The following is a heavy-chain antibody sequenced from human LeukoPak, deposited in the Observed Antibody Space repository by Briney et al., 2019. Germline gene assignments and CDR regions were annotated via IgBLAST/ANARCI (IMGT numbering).Heavy chain of an antibody. D-gene: IGHD6-19*01. CDR2: INHSGST. CDR1: GGSFSGYY. Sequence: SETLSLTCAVYGGSFSGYYWSWIRQPPGKGLEWIGEINHSGSTNYNPSLKSRVTISVGTSKDQFSLKLSSVTAADTAVYYCASDSSGWYLGDAFDIWGQGTMVTVSS. CDR3: ASDSSGWYLGDAFDI. J-gene: IGHJ3*02. V-gene: IGHV4-34*01.